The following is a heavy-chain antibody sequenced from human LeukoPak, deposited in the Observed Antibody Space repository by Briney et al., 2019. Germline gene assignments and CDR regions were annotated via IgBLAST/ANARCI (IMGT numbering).Heavy chain of an antibody. V-gene: IGHV4-4*02. CDR1: GGSISSSNW. J-gene: IGHJ3*02. CDR2: IYHSGST. CDR3: GRGASIAAGRHALYI. D-gene: IGHD6-6*01. Sequence: SGTLSLTCAVSGGSISSSNWWSWVRQPPGKGLEWIGEIYHSGSTNYNPSLKSRVTISVDESKNQFSLKLSSVTAADTAVYYNGRGASIAAGRHALYIWGQGTMVTVSS.